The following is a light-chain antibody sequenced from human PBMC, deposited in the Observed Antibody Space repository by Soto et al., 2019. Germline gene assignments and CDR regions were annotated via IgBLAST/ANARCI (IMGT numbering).Light chain of an antibody. CDR1: QSISTY. CDR2: DAS. CDR3: LQDYNYPLT. V-gene: IGKV1-6*01. Sequence: AIQMTQSPSSLSASVGNRVTITCRESQSISTYLNWYQEKPGKAPNILIYDASRLQSGVPSRFSGSGGGTDFTLSISSVQPEDFATYYCLQDYNYPLTFGGGTKVDIK. J-gene: IGKJ4*01.